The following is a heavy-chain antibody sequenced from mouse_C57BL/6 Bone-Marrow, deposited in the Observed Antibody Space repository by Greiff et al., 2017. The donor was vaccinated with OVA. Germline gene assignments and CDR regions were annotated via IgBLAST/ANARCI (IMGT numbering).Heavy chain of an antibody. CDR3: ARDYYRTFDV. Sequence: EVKVVESGGGLVKPGGSLKLSCAASGFTFSSYTMSWVRQTPEKRLEWVATISGGGGNTYYPDSVKGRFTISRDNAKNTLYLQMSSLRSEDTALYYCARDYYRTFDVWGTGTTVTVSS. V-gene: IGHV5-9*01. D-gene: IGHD1-1*01. CDR1: GFTFSSYT. J-gene: IGHJ1*03. CDR2: ISGGGGNT.